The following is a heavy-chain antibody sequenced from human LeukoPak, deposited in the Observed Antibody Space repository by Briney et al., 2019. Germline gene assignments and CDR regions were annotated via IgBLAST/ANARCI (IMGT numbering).Heavy chain of an antibody. Sequence: GGSLRLSCATSGFTLSNYYMSWVRQAPGKGLEWVSVIYSGGSTYYADSVKGRFTISRDNSKNTLYLQMNSLRAEDTAVYYCAREEAYWFDPWGQGTLVTVSS. CDR2: IYSGGST. CDR3: AREEAYWFDP. CDR1: GFTLSNYY. V-gene: IGHV3-66*01. J-gene: IGHJ5*02.